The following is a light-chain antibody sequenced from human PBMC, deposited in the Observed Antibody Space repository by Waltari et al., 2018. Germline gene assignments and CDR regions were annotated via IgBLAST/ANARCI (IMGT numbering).Light chain of an antibody. CDR3: AAWDDSLSGPV. J-gene: IGLJ2*01. CDR1: SSTLGSNY. Sequence: QSVLTQPPSVSGTPGPRVTISCSGSSSTLGSNYVYWYQQLPGTAPKLLIFKNNQWPSGVPDRFSGSKSGTSASLAISGLRSEDEADYYCAAWDDSLSGPVFGGGTKLTVL. V-gene: IGLV1-47*01. CDR2: KNN.